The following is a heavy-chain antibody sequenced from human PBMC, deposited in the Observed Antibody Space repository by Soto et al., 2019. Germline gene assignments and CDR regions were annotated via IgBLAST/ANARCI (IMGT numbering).Heavy chain of an antibody. V-gene: IGHV1-3*01. CDR3: ARGLPIPYSYGPIDY. D-gene: IGHD5-18*01. CDR1: GYTFTSYA. CDR2: INAGNGNT. J-gene: IGHJ4*02. Sequence: ASVKVSCKASGYTFTSYAMHWVRQAPGQRLEWMGWINAGNGNTKYSQKFQGRVTITRDTSASTAYMELSSLRSEDTAVYYCARGLPIPYSYGPIDYLGQGTLVTVS.